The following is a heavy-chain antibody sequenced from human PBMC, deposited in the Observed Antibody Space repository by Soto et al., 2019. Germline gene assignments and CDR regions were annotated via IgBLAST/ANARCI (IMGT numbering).Heavy chain of an antibody. CDR3: ARGPTPSWSSYRFSYFDS. J-gene: IGHJ4*01. CDR2: ISYSGYT. CDR1: GASINSAAYF. V-gene: IGHV4-31*02. Sequence: SETLSLTCTVSGASINSAAYFWTWIRQRPGEGLEWIGFISYSGYTFQNPSLRSRLLLSVDTSKNQFSLELSFVTAADTAVYYCARGPTPSWSSYRFSYFDSWGPGSLVTVSS. D-gene: IGHD3-16*02.